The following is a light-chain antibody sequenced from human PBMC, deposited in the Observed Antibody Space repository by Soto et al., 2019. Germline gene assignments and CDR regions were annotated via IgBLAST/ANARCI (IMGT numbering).Light chain of an antibody. CDR2: CIS. CDR1: QSVTSNY. J-gene: IGKJ1*01. V-gene: IGKV3-20*01. CDR3: EQYGSSPRT. Sequence: IVLTQSPGTLSLSPGERATLFCRASQSVTSNYFAWYQQKPGQAPRLLIYCISDRATGIPDRFSGSGSGTDFTLTISRLEPEDFAVYYCEQYGSSPRTFGQGTKVEIK.